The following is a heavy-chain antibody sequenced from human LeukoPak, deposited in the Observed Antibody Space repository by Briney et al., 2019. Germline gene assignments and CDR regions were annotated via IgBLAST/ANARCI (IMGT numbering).Heavy chain of an antibody. Sequence: SVKVSCKASGGTFSSYAISWVRQAPGQGLEWMGRIIPILGIANYAQKFQGRVTITADKSTSTAYMELSSLRSEDTAVYYCARGNPMIVVVTYFDYWGQGTLVTVSS. D-gene: IGHD3-22*01. V-gene: IGHV1-69*04. CDR1: GGTFSSYA. J-gene: IGHJ4*02. CDR3: ARGNPMIVVVTYFDY. CDR2: IIPILGIA.